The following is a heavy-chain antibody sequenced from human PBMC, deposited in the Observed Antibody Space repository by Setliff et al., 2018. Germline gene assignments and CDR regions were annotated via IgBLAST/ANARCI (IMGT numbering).Heavy chain of an antibody. CDR1: GYTFTSYY. Sequence: ASVKVSCKASGYTFTSYYMHWVRQAPGQGLEWMGIINPSGGSTSYAQKFQGRVTMTRDTSTSTVYMERSNLRSEDTAVYYCARVAPHYYDSSGPSFDYWGQGTLVTVSS. CDR2: INPSGGST. CDR3: ARVAPHYYDSSGPSFDY. V-gene: IGHV1-46*01. J-gene: IGHJ4*02. D-gene: IGHD3-22*01.